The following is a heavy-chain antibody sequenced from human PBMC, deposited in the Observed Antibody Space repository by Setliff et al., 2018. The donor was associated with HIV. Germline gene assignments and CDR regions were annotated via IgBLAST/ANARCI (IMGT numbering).Heavy chain of an antibody. V-gene: IGHV4-39*01. D-gene: IGHD6-19*01. CDR2: LFYNWNT. CDR1: GGSISNNSYY. Sequence: SETLSLTCTVSGGSISNNSYYWGWVRQPPGKGLELIGNLFYNWNTYYNPSLKSRVTISVDTSKNQFSLKLSSVTAADTAIYFCARQFRYPNRAVAGVDYWGQGTLVTVSS. CDR3: ARQFRYPNRAVAGVDY. J-gene: IGHJ4*02.